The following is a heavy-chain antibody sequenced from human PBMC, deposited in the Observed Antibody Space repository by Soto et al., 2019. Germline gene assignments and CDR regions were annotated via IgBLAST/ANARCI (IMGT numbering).Heavy chain of an antibody. CDR3: ARPEYSGGWYYFDY. J-gene: IGHJ4*02. V-gene: IGHV4-59*04. CDR2: IYYSGST. CDR1: GGSISSYY. D-gene: IGHD6-19*01. Sequence: PSETLSLTCTVSGGSISSYYWSWIRQPPGKGLEWIGYIYYSGSTYYNPSLKSRVTISVDTSKNQFSLKLNSVTAADTAVYYCARPEYSGGWYYFDYWGQGTLVTVSS.